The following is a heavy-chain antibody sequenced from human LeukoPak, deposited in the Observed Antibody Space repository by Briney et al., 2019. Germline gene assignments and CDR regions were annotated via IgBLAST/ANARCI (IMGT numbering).Heavy chain of an antibody. V-gene: IGHV3-23*01. Sequence: GGSLRLSFAASGFPFSNYAMSWVRPAPGKGPEWVSAISGSGDNTYYADSVKGRFTISRDNSKNTVYLQMNSLRPEDTAVYYCAARRLTVTTEIDYWGQGTLVTVSS. CDR3: AARRLTVTTEIDY. CDR2: ISGSGDNT. J-gene: IGHJ4*02. D-gene: IGHD4-17*01. CDR1: GFPFSNYA.